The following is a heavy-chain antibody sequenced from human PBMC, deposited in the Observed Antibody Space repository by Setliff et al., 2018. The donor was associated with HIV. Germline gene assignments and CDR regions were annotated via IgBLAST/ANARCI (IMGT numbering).Heavy chain of an antibody. CDR2: ISSSGTTT. V-gene: IGHV3-11*01. CDR3: AKELAASGLGYFDS. J-gene: IGHJ4*02. Sequence: GSLRLSCAGSDSGDSGFIFSDYFMTWVRQAPGKGLEWLCYISSSGTTTDYGDSVKGRFTISRDNAKNSVHLQMNSLRVEDTAEYYCAKELAASGLGYFDSWGRGILVTVSS. CDR1: GFIFSDYF. D-gene: IGHD3-22*01.